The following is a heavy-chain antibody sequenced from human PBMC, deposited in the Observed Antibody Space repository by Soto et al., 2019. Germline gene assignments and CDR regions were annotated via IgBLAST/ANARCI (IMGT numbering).Heavy chain of an antibody. CDR2: IIPIFGTA. CDR1: GGTFSSYA. Sequence: ASVKVSCKASGGTFSSYAISWVRQAPGQGLEWMGGIIPIFGTANYAQKFQGRVTITADESTSTAYMELSSLRSEDTAVYYCARYWKSGGGLAQFDYWGQGTLVTGSS. J-gene: IGHJ4*02. D-gene: IGHD1-1*01. V-gene: IGHV1-69*13. CDR3: ARYWKSGGGLAQFDY.